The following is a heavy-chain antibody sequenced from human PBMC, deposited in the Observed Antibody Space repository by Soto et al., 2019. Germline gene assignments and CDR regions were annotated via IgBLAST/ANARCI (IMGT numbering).Heavy chain of an antibody. CDR3: ARDHKEINYYYGMEV. CDR1: GGTFSSYA. CDR2: IIPIFGTA. Sequence: QVQLVQSGAEVKKPGSSVKVSCKASGGTFSSYAISWVRQAPGQGLEWMGGIIPIFGTANYAQKFKGRVTITADESTRTAYMEMSSMRSEDTAVYYCARDHKEINYYYGMEVWGQGTTVTVSS. D-gene: IGHD3-16*01. J-gene: IGHJ6*02. V-gene: IGHV1-69*01.